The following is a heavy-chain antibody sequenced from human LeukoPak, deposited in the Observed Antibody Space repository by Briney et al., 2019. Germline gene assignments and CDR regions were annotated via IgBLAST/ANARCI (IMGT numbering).Heavy chain of an antibody. Sequence: PGGSLRLSCAASAFTFSSYAMSWVRQAPGKGLEXXSGISGSGASTYYADAVKGRFTISRDNSKNTLYLQMNTLRAEDTAVYYCAKVSSGWYYYFGYWGQGTLVTVSS. D-gene: IGHD6-19*01. CDR1: AFTFSSYA. V-gene: IGHV3-23*01. CDR2: ISGSGAST. CDR3: AKVSSGWYYYFGY. J-gene: IGHJ4*02.